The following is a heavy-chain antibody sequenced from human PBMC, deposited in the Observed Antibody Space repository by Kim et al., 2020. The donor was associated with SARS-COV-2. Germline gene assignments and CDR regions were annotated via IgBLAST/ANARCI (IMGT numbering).Heavy chain of an antibody. V-gene: IGHV3-49*04. CDR2: IRSKAYGGKT. CDR1: GFTFGDYA. Sequence: GGSLRLSCTASGFTFGDYAMSWVRQAPGKGLEWVGFIRSKAYGGKTEYAASVKGRFTISRDDSKSIAYLQMNSLKTEDTAVYYCTRSIAAAGYYYYYGMDVWGQGTTVTVSS. J-gene: IGHJ6*02. CDR3: TRSIAAAGYYYYYGMDV. D-gene: IGHD6-13*01.